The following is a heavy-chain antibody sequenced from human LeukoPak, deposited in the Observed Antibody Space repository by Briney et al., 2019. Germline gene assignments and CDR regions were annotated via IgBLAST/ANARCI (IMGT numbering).Heavy chain of an antibody. J-gene: IGHJ4*02. D-gene: IGHD2-2*01. V-gene: IGHV1-69*13. CDR1: GGTFSSCA. CDR2: IIPIFGTA. CDR3: AREGLGFHQLLFGYFDY. Sequence: ASVKVSCKDSGGTFSSCAISWVRQAPGQGLEWMGGIIPIFGTANYAQKFQGRVTITADESTSTAYMELSSLRSEDTAVYYCAREGLGFHQLLFGYFDYWGQGTLVTVSS.